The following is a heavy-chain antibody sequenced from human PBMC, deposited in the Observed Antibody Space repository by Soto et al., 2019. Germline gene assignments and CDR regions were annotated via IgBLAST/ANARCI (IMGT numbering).Heavy chain of an antibody. J-gene: IGHJ5*01. D-gene: IGHD2-15*01. V-gene: IGHV2-5*02. CDR2: IYWDDDK. CDR1: GFSLSTSGVG. Sequence: SGPTLVNPTQTLTLTCIFSGFSLSTSGVGVGWIRQPPGKALEWLGIIYWDDDKRYSPSLKSRLTITKDTSKNQVVLTMTNMDPVDTATYYCAHNIYCFSGICLGGLFDSWSQGTLVTVSS. CDR3: AHNIYCFSGICLGGLFDS.